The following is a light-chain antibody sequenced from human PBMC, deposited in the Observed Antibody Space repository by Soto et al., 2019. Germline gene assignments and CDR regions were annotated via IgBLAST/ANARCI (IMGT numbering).Light chain of an antibody. CDR1: QSVSKY. V-gene: IGKV3-11*01. Sequence: ESVLPQSPATLSLSPGERATLSCRASQSVSKYLACYQQKPGQAPRLLSHDASNRANGIPARFSGSGSGTDFTLTISSLEPEDFGVYYCQQRSNWPQITFGGGTKVEIK. CDR3: QQRSNWPQIT. J-gene: IGKJ4*01. CDR2: DAS.